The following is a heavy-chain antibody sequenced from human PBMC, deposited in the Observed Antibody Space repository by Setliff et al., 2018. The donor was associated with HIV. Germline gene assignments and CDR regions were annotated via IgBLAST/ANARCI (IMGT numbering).Heavy chain of an antibody. D-gene: IGHD3-22*01. CDR1: GGSISSYY. CDR2: IYTSGST. J-gene: IGHJ4*02. CDR3: ARGLSFYDPGGFDY. V-gene: IGHV4-4*09. Sequence: SETLSLTCTVSGGSISSYYWSWIRQPPGKGLEWIGYIYTSGSTNYNPSLKSRVTISVDTSKNQFSLKLSSVTAADTAVYYCARGLSFYDPGGFDYWGQGMQVTVSS.